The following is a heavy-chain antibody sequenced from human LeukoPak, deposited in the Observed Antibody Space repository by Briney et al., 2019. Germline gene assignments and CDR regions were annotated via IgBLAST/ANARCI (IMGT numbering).Heavy chain of an antibody. J-gene: IGHJ4*02. Sequence: GGSLRLSCAASGFPFSSYSMTWVRQAPGKGLEWVSVIYSGGSTYYADSVKGRFTISRDNSKNTLYLQMNSLRAEDTAVYYCARSDSSGLHFDYWGQGTLVTVSS. CDR3: ARSDSSGLHFDY. D-gene: IGHD3-22*01. V-gene: IGHV3-53*01. CDR2: IYSGGST. CDR1: GFPFSSYS.